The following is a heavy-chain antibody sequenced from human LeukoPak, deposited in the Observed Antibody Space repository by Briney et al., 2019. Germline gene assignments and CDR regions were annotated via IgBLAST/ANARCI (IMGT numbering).Heavy chain of an antibody. D-gene: IGHD5-12*01. CDR1: GXSISSYY. J-gene: IGHJ4*02. Sequence: PSETLSLTCTVSGXSISSYYWSWIRQPPGKGLEWIAYIYYSGSTNYNPSLKSRVTISVDTSKNQFSLKLSSVTAADTAVYYCAILTRGYSGYDFYYFDYWGQGTLVTVSS. CDR3: AILTRGYSGYDFYYFDY. V-gene: IGHV4-59*01. CDR2: IYYSGST.